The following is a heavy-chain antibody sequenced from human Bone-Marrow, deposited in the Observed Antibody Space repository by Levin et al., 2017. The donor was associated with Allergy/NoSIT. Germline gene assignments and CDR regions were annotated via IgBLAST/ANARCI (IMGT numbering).Heavy chain of an antibody. D-gene: IGHD4-17*01. V-gene: IGHV3-21*01. J-gene: IGHJ6*03. CDR2: ISSSSSYI. CDR3: ASMESTVTTPRSYYYYYMDV. Sequence: GGSLRLSCAASGFTFSSYSMNWVRQAPGKGLEWVSSISSSSSYIYYADSVKGRFTISRDNAKNSLYLQMNSLRAEDTAVYYCASMESTVTTPRSYYYYYMDVWGKGTTVTVSS. CDR1: GFTFSSYS.